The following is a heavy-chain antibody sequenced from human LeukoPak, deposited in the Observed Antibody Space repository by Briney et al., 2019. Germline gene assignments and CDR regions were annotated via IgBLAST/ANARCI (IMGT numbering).Heavy chain of an antibody. CDR2: IYHSGST. D-gene: IGHD3-10*01. J-gene: IGHJ5*02. CDR1: GGSISSSNW. V-gene: IGHV4-4*02. Sequence: KASETLSLTCAVSGGSISSSNWWSWVRQPPGKGLEWIGEIYHSGSTNYNPSLKSRVTISVDKSKNQFSLKLSSVTAADTAVYYCARGRMVRGSLGRFDPWGQGTLVTVSS. CDR3: ARGRMVRGSLGRFDP.